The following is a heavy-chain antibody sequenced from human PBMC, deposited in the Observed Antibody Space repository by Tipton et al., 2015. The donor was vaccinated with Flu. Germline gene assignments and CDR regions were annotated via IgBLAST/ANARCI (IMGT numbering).Heavy chain of an antibody. D-gene: IGHD6-19*01. CDR3: AKDGWDTSGWYPFDY. CDR2: IRHDGSDK. CDR1: GFTFSGYG. Sequence: GSLRLSCAASGFTFSGYGMHWVRQAPGKGLEWVAFIRHDGSDKYYADSVKGRFTISRDDSQNALYLLMSSLRPEDTAVYYCAKDGWDTSGWYPFDYWGQGTLVTVSA. J-gene: IGHJ4*02. V-gene: IGHV3-30*02.